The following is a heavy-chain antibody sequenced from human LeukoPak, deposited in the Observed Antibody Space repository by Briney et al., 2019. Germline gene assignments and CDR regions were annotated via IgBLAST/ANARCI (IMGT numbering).Heavy chain of an antibody. J-gene: IGHJ4*02. D-gene: IGHD6-25*01. CDR1: GGSISSNN. CDR3: AREGGPLVGPVFDY. Sequence: SETLSLTCAVSGGSISSNNWCWICQPAREGLEWIGRIYNSGGTNYNPSLKSRVTMSVDTSKNQYSLKLSSVTAADTAVYYCAREGGPLVGPVFDYWGQGTLVTVSS. CDR2: IYNSGGT. V-gene: IGHV4-4*07.